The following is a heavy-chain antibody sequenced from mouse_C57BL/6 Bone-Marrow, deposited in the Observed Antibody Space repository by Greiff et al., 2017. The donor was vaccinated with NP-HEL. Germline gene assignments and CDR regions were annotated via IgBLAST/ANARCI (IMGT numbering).Heavy chain of an antibody. V-gene: IGHV5-4*01. CDR1: GFTFSSYA. J-gene: IGHJ1*03. CDR3: ARAHYYGSSYGYFDV. CDR2: ISDGGSYT. Sequence: EVQGVESGGGLVKPGGSLKLSCAASGFTFSSYAMSWVRQTPEKRLEWVATISDGGSYTYYPDNVKGRFTISRDNAKNNLYLQMSHLKSEDTDMYYCARAHYYGSSYGYFDVWGTGTTVTVSS. D-gene: IGHD1-1*01.